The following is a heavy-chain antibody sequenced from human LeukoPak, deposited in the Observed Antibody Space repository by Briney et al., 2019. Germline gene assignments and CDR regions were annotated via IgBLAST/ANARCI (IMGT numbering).Heavy chain of an antibody. D-gene: IGHD3-10*01. CDR2: IYSGGST. Sequence: GGSLRLSCAASGFTVSSNYMSWVRQAPGKGLEWVSVIYSGGSTYYADSVKGRFTISRHNSKNTLYLQMNSLRAEDTAVYYCARLPIPPPAAIIWFGERGYYYGMDVWGQGTTVTVSS. CDR1: GFTVSSNY. J-gene: IGHJ6*02. CDR3: ARLPIPPPAAIIWFGERGYYYGMDV. V-gene: IGHV3-53*04.